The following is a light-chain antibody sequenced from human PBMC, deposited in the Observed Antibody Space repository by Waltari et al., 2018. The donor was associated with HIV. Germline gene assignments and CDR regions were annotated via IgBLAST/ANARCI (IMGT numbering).Light chain of an antibody. CDR1: QSVSQW. CDR3: QQYSAYELS. V-gene: IGKV1-5*03. CDR2: KAS. J-gene: IGKJ4*01. Sequence: DLQMTQSPSTLPASVGDRVTITCRASQSVSQWLAWYQQRPGEAPKLLISKASSLESGAPSRFSGTGSGTEFTLTISSLQPEDFATYYCQQYSAYELSFGGGTKVEIK.